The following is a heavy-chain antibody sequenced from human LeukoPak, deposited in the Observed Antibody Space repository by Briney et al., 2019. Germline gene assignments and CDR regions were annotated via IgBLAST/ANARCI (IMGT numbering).Heavy chain of an antibody. CDR3: AKDGLWFGEYAGSYFDY. V-gene: IGHV3-30*18. Sequence: GGSLRLSCVASGFTFSSYGMHWVRQAPGKGLEWVAVISYDGSNKYYADSVKGRFTISRDNSKNTLYLQMNSLRAEDTAVYYCAKDGLWFGEYAGSYFDYWGQGTLVTVSS. D-gene: IGHD3-10*01. CDR2: ISYDGSNK. J-gene: IGHJ4*02. CDR1: GFTFSSYG.